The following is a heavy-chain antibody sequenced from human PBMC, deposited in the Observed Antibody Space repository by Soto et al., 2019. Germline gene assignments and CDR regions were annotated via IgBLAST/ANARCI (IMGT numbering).Heavy chain of an antibody. D-gene: IGHD1-26*01. J-gene: IGHJ3*02. CDR2: IYHSGST. Sequence: PXXTLSLPFTVSGGSISSSSYYWGFIRQPPGKGLEWIGYIYHSGSTYYNPSLKSRVTISVDTSKNQFSLKLSSVTDADTAVYYCARDSRELLAFAFDIWGQGTMVTVSS. CDR3: ARDSRELLAFAFDI. CDR1: GGSISSSSYY. V-gene: IGHV4-39*07.